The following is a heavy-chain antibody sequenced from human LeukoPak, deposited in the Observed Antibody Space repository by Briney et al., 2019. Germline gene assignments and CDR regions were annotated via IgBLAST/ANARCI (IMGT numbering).Heavy chain of an antibody. CDR2: IYYSGST. D-gene: IGHD6-19*01. J-gene: IGHJ4*02. V-gene: IGHV4-59*01. CDR1: GGSISSYY. Sequence: SETLSLTCTVSGGSISSYYWSWIRQPPGKGLEWIGYIYYSGSTNYNPSLKSRVTISVDTSKNQFSLKLSSVTATDTAVYYCARDYSSGWYYFDYWGQGTLVTVSS. CDR3: ARDYSSGWYYFDY.